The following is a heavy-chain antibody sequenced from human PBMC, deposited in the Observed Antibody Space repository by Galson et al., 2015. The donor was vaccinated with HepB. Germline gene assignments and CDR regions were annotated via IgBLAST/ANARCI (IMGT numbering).Heavy chain of an antibody. CDR2: ISSSSSTI. D-gene: IGHD3-22*01. J-gene: IGHJ4*02. V-gene: IGHV3-48*02. Sequence: SLRLSCAASGFTFSSYSMNWVRQAPGKGLEWVSYISSSSSTIYYADSVKGRFTISRDNAKNSLYLQMNSLRDEDTAVYYCARAQTLYYYDSSGYWAHFDYWGQRTLVTVSS. CDR3: ARAQTLYYYDSSGYWAHFDY. CDR1: GFTFSSYS.